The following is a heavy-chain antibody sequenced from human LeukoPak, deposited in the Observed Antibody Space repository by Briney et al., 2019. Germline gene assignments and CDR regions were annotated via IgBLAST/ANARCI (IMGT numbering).Heavy chain of an antibody. CDR1: GYTLTRYY. CDR3: ARDGDIVVVPAANRPQSAEYFQH. J-gene: IGHJ1*01. V-gene: IGHV1-46*01. D-gene: IGHD2-2*01. Sequence: ASVKVSCKASGYTLTRYYMHWVRQAPGQGREWMGIIHPIGGSTSYAQKLEGRVTMTRDTSTSTVYMELSSLRSEDTTVYYCARDGDIVVVPAANRPQSAEYFQHWGQGTLVTVSS. CDR2: IHPIGGST.